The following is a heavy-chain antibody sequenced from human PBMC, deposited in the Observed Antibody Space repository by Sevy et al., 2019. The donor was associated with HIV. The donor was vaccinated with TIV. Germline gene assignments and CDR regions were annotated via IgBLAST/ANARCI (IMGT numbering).Heavy chain of an antibody. V-gene: IGHV3-48*01. CDR3: ASDLDIRDY. D-gene: IGHD3-3*01. J-gene: IGHJ4*02. CDR1: GFTFRSYS. Sequence: GGSLRLSCAASGFTFRSYSMNWVRQAPGKGLEWLSYIISSSSTIYYADSVRGCFTISRDNDNNLLYLQRNSLRAEDTAVYYCASDLDIRDYWGQGTLVTVSS. CDR2: IISSSSTI.